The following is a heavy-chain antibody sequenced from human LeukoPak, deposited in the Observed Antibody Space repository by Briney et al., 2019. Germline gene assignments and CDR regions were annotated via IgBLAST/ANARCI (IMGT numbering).Heavy chain of an antibody. CDR1: GFTFSSYS. V-gene: IGHV3-74*01. D-gene: IGHD2/OR15-2a*01. Sequence: TGGSLRLSCAASGFTFSSYSMNWVRQAPGKGLEWVSHINSDGSWTSYADSVKGRFTISKDNAKNTVYLQMNSLRAEDTAVYYCVSFYETYWGRGTLVTVSS. J-gene: IGHJ4*02. CDR2: INSDGSWT. CDR3: VSFYETY.